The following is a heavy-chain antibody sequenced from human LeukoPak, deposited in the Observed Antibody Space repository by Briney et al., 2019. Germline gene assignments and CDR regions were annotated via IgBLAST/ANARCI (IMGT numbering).Heavy chain of an antibody. Sequence: PSETLSLTCTVSGGSISSSSYYWGWIRQPPGKGLEWIGSIYYSGSTYYNPSLKSRVTISVDTSKNQFSLKLSSVTAADTAVYYCASEQLLRYFDWLPHGWFDPWGQGTLVTVSS. CDR3: ASEQLLRYFDWLPHGWFDP. V-gene: IGHV4-39*07. J-gene: IGHJ5*02. D-gene: IGHD3-9*01. CDR1: GGSISSSSYY. CDR2: IYYSGST.